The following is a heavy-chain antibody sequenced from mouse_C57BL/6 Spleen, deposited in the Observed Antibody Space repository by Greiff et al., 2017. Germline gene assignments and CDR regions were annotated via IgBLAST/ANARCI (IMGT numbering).Heavy chain of an antibody. Sequence: QVQLQQSGPELVKPGASVKISCKASGYAFSSSWMNWVKQRPGKGLEWIGRIYPGDGDTNYNGKFKGKATLTAAKSSSTAYMQLSSLTSEDSAVYFCARRGGYDSAWFAYWGQGTLVTVSA. CDR1: GYAFSSSW. J-gene: IGHJ3*01. CDR3: ARRGGYDSAWFAY. CDR2: IYPGDGDT. V-gene: IGHV1-82*01. D-gene: IGHD2-2*01.